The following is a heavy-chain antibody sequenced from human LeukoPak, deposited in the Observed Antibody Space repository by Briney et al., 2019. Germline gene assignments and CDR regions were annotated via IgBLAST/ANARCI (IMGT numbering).Heavy chain of an antibody. CDR1: GGTFSSYA. CDR3: ARVGYNWNDTQNWFDP. D-gene: IGHD1-1*01. Sequence: GSSVKVSCKASGGTFSSYAISWVRQAPGQGLEWMGGIIPIFGTANYAQKFQGRVTITTDKSTSTAYMELSSLRSEDTAVYYCARVGYNWNDTQNWFDPWGQGTLVTVSS. V-gene: IGHV1-69*05. J-gene: IGHJ5*02. CDR2: IIPIFGTA.